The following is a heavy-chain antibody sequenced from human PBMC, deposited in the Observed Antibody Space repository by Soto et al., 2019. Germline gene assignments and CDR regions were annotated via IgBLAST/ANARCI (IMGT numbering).Heavy chain of an antibody. V-gene: IGHV3-15*07. CDR2: IKSKTDGGTT. D-gene: IGHD3-10*01. J-gene: IGHJ4*02. CDR3: TTSWVRGVINY. Sequence: EVQLVESGGGLVKPGGSLRLSCAASGFTFSNAWMNWVRQAPGKGLEWVGRIKSKTDGGTTDYAAPVKGRFTISTDDSKNTLYLQMNSLKTADTAVYYCTTSWVRGVINYWGQGTLVTVSS. CDR1: GFTFSNAW.